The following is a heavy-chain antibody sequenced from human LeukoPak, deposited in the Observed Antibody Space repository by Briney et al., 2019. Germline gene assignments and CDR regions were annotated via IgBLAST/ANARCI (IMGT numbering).Heavy chain of an antibody. V-gene: IGHV4-59*01. J-gene: IGHJ5*02. CDR2: IYYSGGT. CDR3: TRGTMMVGP. CDR1: GGSIRSSY. Sequence: PSETLSLTCSVSGGSIRSSYWNWIRQSPGKGLEWLGYIYYSGGTNYNPSLKGRVTLSIDMSKNQFSLRLTSVTAADTAVYYCTRGTMMVGPWGQGTLVTVSS. D-gene: IGHD3-22*01.